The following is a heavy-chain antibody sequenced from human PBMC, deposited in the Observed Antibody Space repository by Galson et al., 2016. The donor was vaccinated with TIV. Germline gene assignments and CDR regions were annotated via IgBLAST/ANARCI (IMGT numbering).Heavy chain of an antibody. CDR2: INEDGSEI. Sequence: SLRLSCAASGFTFSAYWMNWVRQVPGQGLEWLTNINEDGSEIYYVDSVRGRFTISRDNAKNLLYLEMNGLRDEDTAVYYCARRFDYWGEGILVTVSS. CDR1: GFTFSAYW. CDR3: ARRFDY. V-gene: IGHV3-7*01. J-gene: IGHJ4*02.